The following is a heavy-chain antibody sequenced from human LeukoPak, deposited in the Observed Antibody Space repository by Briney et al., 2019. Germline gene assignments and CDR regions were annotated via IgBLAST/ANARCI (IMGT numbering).Heavy chain of an antibody. D-gene: IGHD2-8*02. CDR1: GGSISSGDYY. J-gene: IGHJ4*02. V-gene: IGHV4-30-4*01. Sequence: KPSETLSLTCTVSGGSISSGDYYWSWLRQPPGKGLEWIGYIYYSGSTYYNPSLKSRVTISVDTSKNQFSLKLSSVTAADTAVYYCARRVRDIVLDYWGQGTLVTVSS. CDR3: ARRVRDIVLDY. CDR2: IYYSGST.